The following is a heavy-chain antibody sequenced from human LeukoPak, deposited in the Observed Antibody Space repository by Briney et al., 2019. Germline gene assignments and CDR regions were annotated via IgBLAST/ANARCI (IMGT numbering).Heavy chain of an antibody. CDR1: GFTFSSYA. CDR2: IYYSGST. D-gene: IGHD2-2*02. J-gene: IGHJ3*02. V-gene: IGHV4-31*02. CDR3: AREAEELPAAIRGAFDI. Sequence: LRLSCAASGFTFSSYAMSWVRQAPGEGREWVGYIYYSGSTYYNPSLKSRVTISVDTSKNQFSLKLSSVTAADTAVYYCAREAEELPAAIRGAFDIWGQGTMVTVSS.